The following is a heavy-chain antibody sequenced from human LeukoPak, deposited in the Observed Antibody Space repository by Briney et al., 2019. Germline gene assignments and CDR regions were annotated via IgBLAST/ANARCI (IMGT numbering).Heavy chain of an antibody. CDR1: GFTVSSNY. CDR3: ASFHSSSSRDYFDF. CDR2: IYSGGST. V-gene: IGHV3-66*01. D-gene: IGHD2-2*01. Sequence: GGSLRLSCAASGFTVSSNYMSWVRQAPGKGLEWVSVIYSGGSTYYADSVKGRFTISRDNSKNTLYLQMNSLRAEDTAVYYCASFHSSSSRDYFDFWGQGTLVTVSS. J-gene: IGHJ4*02.